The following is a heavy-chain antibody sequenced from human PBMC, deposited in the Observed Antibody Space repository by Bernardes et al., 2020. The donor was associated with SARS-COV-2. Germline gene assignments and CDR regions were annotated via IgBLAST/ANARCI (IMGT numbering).Heavy chain of an antibody. D-gene: IGHD4-17*01. CDR2: ISGSGGST. CDR3: AKPDGDHGGFAY. V-gene: IGHV3-23*01. Sequence: GGSLRLSCAASGFTFSSYDMSWVRQAPGKGLEWVATISGSGGSTYYADSVKGRFTISRDNSKNTLHLQMNSLRAEDTAVYYCAKPDGDHGGFAYWGQGTLVTVYS. J-gene: IGHJ4*02. CDR1: GFTFSSYD.